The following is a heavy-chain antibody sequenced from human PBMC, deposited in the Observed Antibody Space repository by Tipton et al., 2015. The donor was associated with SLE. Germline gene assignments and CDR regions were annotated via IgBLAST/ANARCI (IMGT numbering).Heavy chain of an antibody. CDR3: ARIPEISGWPFDY. Sequence: TLSLTCTVSGGSISSDYWTWIRPPPGKGLEWIVYIHYTGRTKYNPSLKNRVTISLDTSKNQFSLKLSSVSAADTAVYYCARIPEISGWPFDYWGQGTLVTVSS. CDR2: IHYTGRT. CDR1: GGSISSDY. V-gene: IGHV4-59*01. J-gene: IGHJ4*02. D-gene: IGHD6-19*01.